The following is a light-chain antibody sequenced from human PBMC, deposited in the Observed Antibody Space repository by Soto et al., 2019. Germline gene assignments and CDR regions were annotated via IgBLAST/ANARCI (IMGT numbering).Light chain of an antibody. CDR2: ENN. J-gene: IGLJ2*01. V-gene: IGLV1-51*02. CDR3: GTWDSSLSAVV. CDR1: SSNIGNNY. Sequence: QSVLTQPPSVSAAPGQKVTISCSGSSSNIGNNYVSWYQQLPGTPPKLLIYENNKRPSGIPDRFSGSKSGTSATLGITGLQTGDEADYYCGTWDSSLSAVVFGGGTQLTVL.